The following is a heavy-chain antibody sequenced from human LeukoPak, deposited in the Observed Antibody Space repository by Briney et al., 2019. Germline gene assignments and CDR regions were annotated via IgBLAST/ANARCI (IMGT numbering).Heavy chain of an antibody. V-gene: IGHV3-48*04. J-gene: IGHJ5*02. CDR3: ARDTWGFET. D-gene: IGHD3-9*01. CDR1: GFPFSRDA. Sequence: GGSLSLSCAASGFPFSRDAMNWVRQAPGKGLEWVSYISITSSTKYYADAVRGRFSISRDNARNSLYLQMGSLRAEDTAVYFCARDTWGFETWGQGTLVTVSS. CDR2: ISITSSTK.